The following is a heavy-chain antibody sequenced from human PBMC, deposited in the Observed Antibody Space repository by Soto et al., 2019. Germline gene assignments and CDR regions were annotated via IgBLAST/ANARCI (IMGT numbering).Heavy chain of an antibody. V-gene: IGHV2-70*01. CDR1: GFSLTTTGVY. D-gene: IGHD5-18*01. J-gene: IGHJ6*04. Sequence: SGPTLVNPTQTLTLTCTFSGFSLTTTGVYVTWIRQPPGRALEWLALIDWDDVKHYSPSLKTRLTISKDTSKNQVVLTMTNMDPVDTGTYYCARTRINDRIHHQFYSGTDVRGKGTTVTVSS. CDR3: ARTRINDRIHHQFYSGTDV. CDR2: IDWDDVK.